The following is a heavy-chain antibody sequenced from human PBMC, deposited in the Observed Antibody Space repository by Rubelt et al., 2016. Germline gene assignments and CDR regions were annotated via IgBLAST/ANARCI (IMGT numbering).Heavy chain of an antibody. V-gene: IGHV1-2*02. CDR3: ARFAIGGHSSGYLFDY. J-gene: IGHJ4*02. CDR1: GYTFTGYY. Sequence: QVQLVQSGAEVKKPGASVKVSCKASGYTFTGYYMHWVRQAPGQGLEWMGWINPNSGGTNYAQKFQGRVTRTRDTSISTAYMGLSRLRSDDTAVYYCARFAIGGHSSGYLFDYWGQGTLVTVSS. D-gene: IGHD3-22*01. CDR2: INPNSGGT.